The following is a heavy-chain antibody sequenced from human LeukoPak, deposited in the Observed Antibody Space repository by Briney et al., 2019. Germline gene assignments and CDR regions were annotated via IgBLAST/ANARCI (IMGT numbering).Heavy chain of an antibody. CDR3: ATGAEFRGDNWFDP. CDR2: FDPEDSET. D-gene: IGHD3-10*01. Sequence: ASVKVSCKVSGYTLTELSMHWVRQAPGKGLEWMGGFDPEDSETIYAQKFQGRVTMTEDTSTDTAYMELSSLRSEDTAVYYCATGAEFRGDNWFDPWGQGTLVTVSS. J-gene: IGHJ5*02. CDR1: GYTLTELS. V-gene: IGHV1-24*01.